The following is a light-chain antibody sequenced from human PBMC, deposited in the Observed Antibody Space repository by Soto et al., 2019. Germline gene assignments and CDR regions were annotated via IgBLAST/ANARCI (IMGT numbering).Light chain of an antibody. CDR3: QQYGSLGT. Sequence: ENVLTQSPGTLSLSPGERATLSCRASQSFSSSYLAWYQQKPGQAPRLLIYGTSTRATGVPDRFSGSGSQTDFPLTISRLEPDDFAVYYCQQYGSLGTFGQGTRVEIK. CDR1: QSFSSSY. J-gene: IGKJ1*01. CDR2: GTS. V-gene: IGKV3-20*01.